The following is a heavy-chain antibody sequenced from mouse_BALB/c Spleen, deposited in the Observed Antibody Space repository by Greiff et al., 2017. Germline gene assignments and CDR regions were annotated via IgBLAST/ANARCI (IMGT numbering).Heavy chain of an antibody. Sequence: VQLQQSGAELVRPGASVTLSCKASGYTFTDYEMHWVKQTPVHGLEWIGAIDPETGGTAYNQKFKGKATLTADKSSSTAYMELRSLTSEDSAVYYCTRWNYWGQGTLVTVSA. CDR2: IDPETGGT. CDR1: GYTFTDYE. J-gene: IGHJ3*01. V-gene: IGHV1-15*01. CDR3: TRWNY.